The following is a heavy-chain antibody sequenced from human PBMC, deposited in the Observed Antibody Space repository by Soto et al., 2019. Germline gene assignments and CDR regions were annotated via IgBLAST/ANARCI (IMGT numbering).Heavy chain of an antibody. CDR1: GFIFSNYG. V-gene: IGHV3-33*06. Sequence: QVQLVESGGGVVQPGRSLRLSCAASGFIFSNYGMQWVRQAPGKGLKWVAMIWFDGSNKYHADSVKGRFTISRDNSKNTLYLQMDNLRAEDTAVYYCVKDHSYGSGTSYGHNWFDPWGQGTLVTVSS. CDR2: IWFDGSNK. D-gene: IGHD3-10*01. J-gene: IGHJ5*02. CDR3: VKDHSYGSGTSYGHNWFDP.